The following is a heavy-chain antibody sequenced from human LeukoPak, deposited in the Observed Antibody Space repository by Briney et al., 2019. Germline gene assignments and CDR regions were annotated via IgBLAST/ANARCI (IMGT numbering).Heavy chain of an antibody. Sequence: GGSLRLSCAASGFTFSSYGMHWVRQAPGKGLEWVAVIWYDGSNKYYADSVKGRFTISRDNSKNTLYLQMNSLRAEDAAVYYCARDHYVFSFYWYFDLWGRGTLVTVSS. V-gene: IGHV3-33*01. CDR2: IWYDGSNK. D-gene: IGHD3-16*01. J-gene: IGHJ2*01. CDR3: ARDHYVFSFYWYFDL. CDR1: GFTFSSYG.